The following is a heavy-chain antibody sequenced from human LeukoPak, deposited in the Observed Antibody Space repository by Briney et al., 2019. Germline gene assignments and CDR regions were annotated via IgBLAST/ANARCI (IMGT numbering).Heavy chain of an antibody. CDR1: GGSISSSSYY. D-gene: IGHD2-2*01. Sequence: SETLSLTCTVSGGSISSSSYYWGWIRQPPGKGLEWIGSIYYSGSTYYNPSLKSRVTISVDTSKNQFSLKLSSVTAADTAVYYCARQTELYCSSTSCPGRRYFDYWGQGTLVTVSS. CDR2: IYYSGST. V-gene: IGHV4-39*07. CDR3: ARQTELYCSSTSCPGRRYFDY. J-gene: IGHJ4*02.